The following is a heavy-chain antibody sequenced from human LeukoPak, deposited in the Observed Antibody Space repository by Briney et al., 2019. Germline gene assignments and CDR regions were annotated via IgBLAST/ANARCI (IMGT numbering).Heavy chain of an antibody. CDR2: ISSNGGDT. J-gene: IGHJ4*02. D-gene: IGHD3-9*01. CDR1: GFTFSSYG. V-gene: IGHV3-64*01. CDR3: ATLTGL. Sequence: GGSLRLSCAASGFTFSSYGMYWVRQAPGREPEYVSAISSNGGDTYYANSVKGRFTISRDNSKNTLFLQMDSLSPEDMAVYYCATLTGLWGQGTLVTVSS.